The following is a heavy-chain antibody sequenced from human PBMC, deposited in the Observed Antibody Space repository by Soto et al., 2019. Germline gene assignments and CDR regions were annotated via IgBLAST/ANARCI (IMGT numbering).Heavy chain of an antibody. CDR2: SYHSGST. Sequence: QLQLQESGSGLVKPSQTLSLTCAVSGGSISSGGYSWSWIRQPPGKGLEWIGYSYHSGSTYYNPSHRSRVTISVDRSKHQFSPKVSSVTAADTAVYHCARSSYCQNSGVDVWGQGTTVTVS. D-gene: IGHD3-22*01. CDR1: GGSISSGGYS. V-gene: IGHV4-30-2*01. J-gene: IGHJ6*02. CDR3: ARSSYCQNSGVDV.